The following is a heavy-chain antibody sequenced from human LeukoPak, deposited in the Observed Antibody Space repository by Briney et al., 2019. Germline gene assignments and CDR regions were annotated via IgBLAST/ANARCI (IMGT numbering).Heavy chain of an antibody. J-gene: IGHJ4*02. CDR3: ARHQLAGYSSSCNDY. D-gene: IGHD6-13*01. Sequence: SETLSLTCTVSGGSLGSYYWSWIRQSPGKALEWIGYLLYSDATNYNPSLKSRVSLPVDTSKNQFFLRLTSVSAADTAVYYCARHQLAGYSSSCNDYWGQGILVTVSS. CDR1: GGSLGSYY. V-gene: IGHV4-59*08. CDR2: LLYSDAT.